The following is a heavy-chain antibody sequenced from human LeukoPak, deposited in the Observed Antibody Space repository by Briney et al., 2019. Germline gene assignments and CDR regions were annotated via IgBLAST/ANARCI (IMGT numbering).Heavy chain of an antibody. CDR1: GFTFSSYG. Sequence: GGSLRLSCAASGFTFSSYGMHWVRQAPGKGLEWVAVIWYDGSNKYYADSVKGRFTISRDNSKNTLYLQMNSLRAEDTAVYYCARDEVGAGNSYVKFDYWGQGTLVTVSS. CDR2: IWYDGSNK. V-gene: IGHV3-33*01. CDR3: ARDEVGAGNSYVKFDY. J-gene: IGHJ4*02. D-gene: IGHD5-18*01.